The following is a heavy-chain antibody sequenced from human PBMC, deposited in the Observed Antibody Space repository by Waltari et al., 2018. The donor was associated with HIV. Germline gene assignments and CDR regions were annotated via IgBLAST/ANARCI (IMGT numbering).Heavy chain of an antibody. CDR3: ARGRGGSYPHDAFDI. V-gene: IGHV4-34*01. CDR1: GGSFSGYY. D-gene: IGHD1-26*01. Sequence: QVQLQQWGAGLLKPSETLSLTCAVYGGSFSGYYWSWIRQPPGKGLEWIGEINHSGSTNYNPSLKSRVTISVDTSKNQFSLKLSSGTAADTAVYYCARGRGGSYPHDAFDIWGQGTMVTVSS. J-gene: IGHJ3*02. CDR2: INHSGST.